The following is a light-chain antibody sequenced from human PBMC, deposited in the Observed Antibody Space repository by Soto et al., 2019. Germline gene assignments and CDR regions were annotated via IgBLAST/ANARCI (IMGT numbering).Light chain of an antibody. CDR1: QSVSSY. CDR2: DAS. J-gene: IGKJ5*01. Sequence: EIVLTQSPATLSLSPGERATLSCRASQSVSSYLAWYQQKPGQAPRLLIYDASNRATAIPARFSGSGSGTDFTPTISSLEPEDFAVYYCHQRSNWPPEITFGQGTRLEIK. V-gene: IGKV3-11*01. CDR3: HQRSNWPPEIT.